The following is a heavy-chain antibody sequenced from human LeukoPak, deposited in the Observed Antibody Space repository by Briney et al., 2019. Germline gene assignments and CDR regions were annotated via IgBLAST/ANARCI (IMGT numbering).Heavy chain of an antibody. CDR2: IGGSTGGT. CDR3: AELGITMIGGV. V-gene: IGHV3-23*01. Sequence: GGSLRLSCAASGFSFDNYAMSWVRQAPGKGLEWVSAIGGSTGGTYYADSVKGRFTISRDNAKNSLYLQMNSLRAEDTAVYYCAELGITMIGGVWGKGTTVTISS. J-gene: IGHJ6*04. D-gene: IGHD3-10*02. CDR1: GFSFDNYA.